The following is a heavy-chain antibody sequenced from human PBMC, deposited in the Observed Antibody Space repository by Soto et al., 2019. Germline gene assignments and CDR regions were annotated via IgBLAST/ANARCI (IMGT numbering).Heavy chain of an antibody. CDR3: ARDQRYCSGGSCFFNWFEP. D-gene: IGHD2-15*01. CDR2: INVGNGNT. V-gene: IGHV1-3*01. CDR1: GYTFTNYA. J-gene: IGHJ5*02. Sequence: QVQLVQSGAEVKKPGASVKISCKASGYTFTNYAMHWVRQAPGQRLEWMGWINVGNGNTKYSQKFQGRVTITSDTCASTAYMELSSLTAEDTAIYSCARDQRYCSGGSCFFNWFEPWGQGTLVTVSS.